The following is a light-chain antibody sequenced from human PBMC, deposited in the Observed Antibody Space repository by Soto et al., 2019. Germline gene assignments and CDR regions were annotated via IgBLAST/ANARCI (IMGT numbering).Light chain of an antibody. CDR3: QQDSNWPRT. CDR1: QSVSAY. Sequence: EIVMTQSPATLSLSPGEIATLSCRASQSVSAYLACYQQTPGQPPRLLIYTASTRATGIPARFSGSGSGTEFTLTISSLQSEDFAVYYCQQDSNWPRTFGQRTRVEIK. J-gene: IGKJ1*01. V-gene: IGKV3-15*01. CDR2: TAS.